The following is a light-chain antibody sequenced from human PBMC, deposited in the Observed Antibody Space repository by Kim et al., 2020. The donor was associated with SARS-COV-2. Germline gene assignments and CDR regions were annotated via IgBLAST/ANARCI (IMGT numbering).Light chain of an antibody. V-gene: IGKV1-5*03. CDR3: QHYHSYPYT. J-gene: IGKJ2*01. CDR1: HNIGIL. CDR2: KAT. Sequence: SASIGDRVTITCRAIHNIGILLAWYQQKPGKAPRLLMYKATNLETDVPSRFSGRGSGTEFTLTISSLQPDDVATYYCQHYHSYPYTFGQGTKLEI.